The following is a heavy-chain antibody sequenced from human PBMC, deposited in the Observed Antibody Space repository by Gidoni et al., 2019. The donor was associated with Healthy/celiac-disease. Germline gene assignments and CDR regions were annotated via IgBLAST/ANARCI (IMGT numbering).Heavy chain of an antibody. V-gene: IGHV1-69*01. CDR3: ARGAVPAAMMVDYYYYGMDV. Sequence: QVQLVQSGAEVKKPGSSVKVSCKASGGTFSSYAISWVRQAPGQGLEWMGGIIPIFGTANDAQKFQGRVTITADESTSTAYMELSSLRSEDTAVYYCARGAVPAAMMVDYYYYGMDVWGQGTTVTVSS. D-gene: IGHD2-2*01. CDR1: GGTFSSYA. CDR2: IIPIFGTA. J-gene: IGHJ6*02.